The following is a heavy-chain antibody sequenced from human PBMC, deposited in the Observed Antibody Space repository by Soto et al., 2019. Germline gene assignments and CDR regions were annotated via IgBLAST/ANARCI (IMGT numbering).Heavy chain of an antibody. CDR2: IYYSGST. J-gene: IGHJ4*02. Sequence: PSETLSLTGTVSGGSISSSSYYWGWIRQPPGKGLEWIGSIYYSGSTYYNPSLKSRVTISVDTSKNQFSLKLSSVTAADTAVYYCARRVFYFDYWGQGTLVTVSS. V-gene: IGHV4-39*01. CDR1: GGSISSSSYY. CDR3: ARRVFYFDY.